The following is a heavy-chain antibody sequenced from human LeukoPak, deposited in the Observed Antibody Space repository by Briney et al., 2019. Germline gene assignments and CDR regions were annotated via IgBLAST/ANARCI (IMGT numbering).Heavy chain of an antibody. D-gene: IGHD6-13*01. Sequence: ASVKVSCKASGYTFTDYYMHWVRQAPGQGPEWMGWIKPKSGDTNYAQRFQGRVTMTRDTSINTAYMELSRLRSDDTAVYYCARALGSSSWYGVFDSWGQGILVTVSS. CDR1: GYTFTDYY. J-gene: IGHJ4*02. CDR3: ARALGSSSWYGVFDS. CDR2: IKPKSGDT. V-gene: IGHV1-2*02.